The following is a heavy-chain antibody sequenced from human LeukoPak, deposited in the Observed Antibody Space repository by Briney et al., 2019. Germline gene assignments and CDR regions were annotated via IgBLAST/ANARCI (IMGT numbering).Heavy chain of an antibody. CDR1: GFXFRSYW. CDR3: ARITTDY. J-gene: IGHJ4*02. D-gene: IGHD3-10*01. Sequence: GGSLRLSCVASGFXFRSYWIHWVRQAPGKGLVWVSRINSDGSSTSYADSVKGRFTISRDNAKNTLYLQMNSPRAEDTAVYHCARITTDYWGQGTLVTVSS. CDR2: INSDGSST. V-gene: IGHV3-74*01.